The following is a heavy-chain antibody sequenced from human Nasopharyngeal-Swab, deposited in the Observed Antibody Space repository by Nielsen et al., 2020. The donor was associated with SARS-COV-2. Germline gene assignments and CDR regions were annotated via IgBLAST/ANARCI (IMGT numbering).Heavy chain of an antibody. J-gene: IGHJ6*02. CDR3: AREGRYPRYYYYGMDV. V-gene: IGHV7-4-1*02. Sequence: WVRQAPGQGLEWMGWINTNTGNPTYAQGFTGRFVFSLDTSVSTAYQQISSLKAEDTAVYYCAREGRYPRYYYYGMDVWGQGTTVTVSS. CDR2: INTNTGNP. D-gene: IGHD1-26*01.